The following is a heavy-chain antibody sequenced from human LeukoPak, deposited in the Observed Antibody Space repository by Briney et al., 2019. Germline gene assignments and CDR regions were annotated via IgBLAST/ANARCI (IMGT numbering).Heavy chain of an antibody. J-gene: IGHJ4*02. Sequence: GGSLRLSCAASGFTFDDYAMHWVRQAPGKGLEWVSGISWNSGSIGYADSVKGRFTISRDNAKNSLYLQMNSLRAEDTALYYCAKDRSGSYYVGFDYWGQGTLSPSPQ. CDR1: GFTFDDYA. CDR3: AKDRSGSYYVGFDY. V-gene: IGHV3-9*01. D-gene: IGHD1-26*01. CDR2: ISWNSGSI.